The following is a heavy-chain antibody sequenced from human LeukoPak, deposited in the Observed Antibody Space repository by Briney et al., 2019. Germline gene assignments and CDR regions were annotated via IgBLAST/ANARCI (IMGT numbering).Heavy chain of an antibody. CDR2: TYYRSKWIN. Sequence: SQTLSLTCAISGDSVSSDSAAWNWIRQSPSRGLEWLRKTYYRSKWINDYALSVKSRITINADTSKNQISLQLSFVSPEETAVYYCVREVCTSTTCYGDYWGQGTLVTVSS. V-gene: IGHV6-1*01. J-gene: IGHJ4*02. D-gene: IGHD2-2*01. CDR1: GDSVSSDSAA. CDR3: VREVCTSTTCYGDY.